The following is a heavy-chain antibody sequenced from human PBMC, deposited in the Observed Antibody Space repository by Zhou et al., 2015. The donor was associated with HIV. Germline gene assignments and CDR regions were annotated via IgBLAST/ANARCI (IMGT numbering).Heavy chain of an antibody. D-gene: IGHD3-16*01. V-gene: IGHV3-33*06. CDR3: AKDYGTFGSSWHFDS. J-gene: IGHJ4*02. Sequence: QVQLVESGGGVVQPGRSLRLSCGASGFNFSTYGMHWVRQAPGKGLEWVAVIWYDGSNKYYADSVKGRFTIFRDTSKNTVYLQMNSLRVEDSGVYYCAKDYGTFGSSWHFDSWGQGTLVTVSS. CDR2: IWYDGSNK. CDR1: GFNFSTYG.